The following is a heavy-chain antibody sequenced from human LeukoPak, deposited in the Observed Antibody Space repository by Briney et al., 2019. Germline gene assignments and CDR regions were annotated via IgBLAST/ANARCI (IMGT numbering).Heavy chain of an antibody. V-gene: IGHV4-39*01. CDR3: ARHRTPPNIVVAPYFDY. CDR2: IYYSGST. CDR1: GGSISSSSYY. Sequence: KPSETLSLTCTVSGGSISSSSYYWGWIRQPPGKGLEWIGSIYYSGSTYYNPSLKSRVTISVDTSKNQFSLKLSSVTAADTAVYYCARHRTPPNIVVAPYFDYWGQGTLVTVSS. J-gene: IGHJ4*02. D-gene: IGHD2-2*01.